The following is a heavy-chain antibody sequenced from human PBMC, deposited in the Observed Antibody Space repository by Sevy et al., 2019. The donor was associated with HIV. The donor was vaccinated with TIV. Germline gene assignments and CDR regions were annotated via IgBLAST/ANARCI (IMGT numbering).Heavy chain of an antibody. CDR2: IYYSAST. CDR3: ARQWIQLSPKSKQNWFDP. V-gene: IGHV4-39*01. Sequence: SETLSLTCTVSGGSISSSSYYWGWIRQPPGKGLEWIGSIYYSASTYYNPSLKSRVTISVDTSKNQFSLKLSSVTAADTAVYYCARQWIQLSPKSKQNWFDPWGQGTLVTVSS. J-gene: IGHJ5*02. D-gene: IGHD5-18*01. CDR1: GGSISSSSYY.